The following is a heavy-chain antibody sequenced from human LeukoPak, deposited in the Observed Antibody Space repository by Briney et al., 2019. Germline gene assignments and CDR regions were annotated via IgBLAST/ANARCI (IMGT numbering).Heavy chain of an antibody. V-gene: IGHV4-34*01. Sequence: SETLSLTCAVYGGSFSGYYWSWIRQPPGKGLEWIGEINHSGSTNYNPSLKSRVTISVDTSKNQFSLKLSSVTAADTAVYYCARVLRYSGSYFDYWGQGTLVTVSS. J-gene: IGHJ4*02. D-gene: IGHD1-26*01. CDR3: ARVLRYSGSYFDY. CDR2: INHSGST. CDR1: GGSFSGYY.